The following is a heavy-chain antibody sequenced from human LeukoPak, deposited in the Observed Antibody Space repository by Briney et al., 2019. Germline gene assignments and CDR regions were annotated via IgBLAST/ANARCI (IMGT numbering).Heavy chain of an antibody. V-gene: IGHV3-48*04. Sequence: GGSLRLSCAASGFRFNTYWMNWVRQAPGKGLEWVSYISSSGSTIYYADSVKGRFTISRDNAKNSLYLQMNSLRAEDTAVYYCASGSGSYYNYWGQGTLVTVSS. CDR3: ASGSGSYYNY. CDR1: GFRFNTYW. D-gene: IGHD3-10*01. J-gene: IGHJ4*02. CDR2: ISSSGSTI.